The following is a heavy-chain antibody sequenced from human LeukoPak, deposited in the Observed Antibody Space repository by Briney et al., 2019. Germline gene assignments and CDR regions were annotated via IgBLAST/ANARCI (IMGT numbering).Heavy chain of an antibody. CDR3: SRHGAGGSQYYFDS. V-gene: IGHV4-39*01. D-gene: IGHD1-26*01. J-gene: IGHJ4*02. Sequence: PSETLSLTCTVSGGSISSSGDFWGWLRQPPGTGLVWTGGIYYSGSTYYNPSRKNRVTISVDTYKNHFSLKLISVTAADTAVYFCSRHGAGGSQYYFDSWGQGTLVTVSS. CDR1: GGSISSSGDF. CDR2: IYYSGST.